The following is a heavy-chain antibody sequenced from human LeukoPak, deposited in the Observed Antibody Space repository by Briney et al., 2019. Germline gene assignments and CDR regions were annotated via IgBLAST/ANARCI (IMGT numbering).Heavy chain of an antibody. CDR1: GLTVSSSY. V-gene: IGHV3-21*01. J-gene: IGHJ4*02. Sequence: GGSLRLSCAASGLTVSSSYMSWVRQAPGKGLEWISSIWSSGTTLYSADSVKGRFTISRDNAKNSLYLQMNSLRAEDTGLYYCAASIAYRSSWFADYWGQGTLVTVSS. CDR2: IWSSGTTL. CDR3: AASIAYRSSWFADY. D-gene: IGHD6-13*01.